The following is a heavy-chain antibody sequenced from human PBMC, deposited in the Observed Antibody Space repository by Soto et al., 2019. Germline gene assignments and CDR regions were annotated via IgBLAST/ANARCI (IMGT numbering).Heavy chain of an antibody. Sequence: SETLSLTCTVSGGSISSSSYYWGWIRQPPGKGLEWIGSIYYSGSTYYNPSLKSRVTISVDTSKNQFSLKLSSVTAVDTAVYYCARAGRPWSGYYDFDYWGQGTLVTVSS. CDR2: IYYSGST. CDR1: GGSISSSSYY. V-gene: IGHV4-39*07. J-gene: IGHJ4*02. D-gene: IGHD3-3*01. CDR3: ARAGRPWSGYYDFDY.